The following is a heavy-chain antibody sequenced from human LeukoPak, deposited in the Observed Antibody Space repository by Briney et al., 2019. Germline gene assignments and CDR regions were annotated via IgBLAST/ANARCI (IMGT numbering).Heavy chain of an antibody. Sequence: GGSLRLSCAASGFTFSSYAMSWVRQAPGRGLEWVSGISTSGGSTSYADSVKGRFTISRDNPRNTLYMQMNSLRDEDTAVYYCAIMHRYYDGSGYWVQWGQGTLVTVSS. J-gene: IGHJ4*02. CDR1: GFTFSSYA. D-gene: IGHD3-22*01. CDR2: ISTSGGST. V-gene: IGHV3-23*01. CDR3: AIMHRYYDGSGYWVQ.